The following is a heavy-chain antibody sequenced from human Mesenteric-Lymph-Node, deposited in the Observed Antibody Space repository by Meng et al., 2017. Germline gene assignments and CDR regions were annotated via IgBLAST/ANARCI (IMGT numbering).Heavy chain of an antibody. CDR3: ARGPTTYFDY. Sequence: QVLLRGSGPRLVKPCQPLSLTFTVSGGSISSGDYYWSWIRQPPGKGLEWIGYIYYSGSTYYNPSLKSRVTISVDTSKNQFSLKLSSVTAADTAVYYCARGPTTYFDYWGQGTLVTVSS. D-gene: IGHD4-17*01. V-gene: IGHV4-30-4*01. CDR2: IYYSGST. J-gene: IGHJ4*02. CDR1: GGSISSGDYY.